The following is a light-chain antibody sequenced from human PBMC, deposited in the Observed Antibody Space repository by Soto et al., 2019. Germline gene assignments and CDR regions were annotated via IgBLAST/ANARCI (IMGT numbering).Light chain of an antibody. J-gene: IGKJ1*01. CDR1: ESIITF. CDR2: KAS. CDR3: QQYNSPPWT. V-gene: IGKV1-5*03. Sequence: DIQMTQSPSTLSASVGDRVTITCRASESIITFLAWYQQKPGKAPNLLIYKASILESGVPSRFSGSGSGSEFTLTISSLQPDDFATYFCQQYNSPPWTFGRGTKVEL.